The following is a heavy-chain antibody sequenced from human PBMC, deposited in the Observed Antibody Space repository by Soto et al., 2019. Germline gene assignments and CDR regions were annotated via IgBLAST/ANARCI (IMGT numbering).Heavy chain of an antibody. D-gene: IGHD2-2*01. CDR2: INHSGSS. CDR3: ARDSTRRGACDV. Sequence: SETLSLTCALYNASFSVYYWTWIRQPPGKGLEWIGEINHSGSSNYNPSLKSRVTISVDTSKNQFSLKLNSVTAADTAVYYCARDSTRRGACDVWGQGTMVTV. CDR1: NASFSVYY. V-gene: IGHV4-34*01. J-gene: IGHJ3*01.